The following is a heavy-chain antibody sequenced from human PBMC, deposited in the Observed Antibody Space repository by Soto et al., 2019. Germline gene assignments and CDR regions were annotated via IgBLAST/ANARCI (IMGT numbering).Heavy chain of an antibody. CDR2: ISGSGADT. J-gene: IGHJ4*02. Sequence: CLGLACAPCGLSVCNYAMTGVRQARGKGLEWVSAISGSGADTYYTESVKGRFTISRDNFKNTLYLQMNSLRAEDTAVYYCAKDTGRGGGSVFDYWGQGTLVTVSS. D-gene: IGHD2-15*01. CDR3: AKDTGRGGGSVFDY. CDR1: GLSVCNYA. V-gene: IGHV3-23*01.